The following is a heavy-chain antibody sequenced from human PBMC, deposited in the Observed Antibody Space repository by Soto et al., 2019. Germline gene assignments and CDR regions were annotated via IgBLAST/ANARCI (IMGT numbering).Heavy chain of an antibody. CDR2: IIPIFGTA. D-gene: IGHD5-18*01. Sequence: QVQLVQSGAEVKKPGSSVKVSCKASGGTFSSYAISWVRQAPGQGLEWMGGIIPIFGTANYAQKFQGRVTITADESTGKAYMELGSLRSEDTAVYDCARADVDTAMVTNTRFDYWGQGTLGTVSS. CDR3: ARADVDTAMVTNTRFDY. V-gene: IGHV1-69*12. J-gene: IGHJ4*02. CDR1: GGTFSSYA.